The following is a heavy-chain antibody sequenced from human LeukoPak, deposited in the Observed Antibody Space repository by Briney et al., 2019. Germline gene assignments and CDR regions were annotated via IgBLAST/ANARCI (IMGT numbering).Heavy chain of an antibody. CDR3: ARDAAARPLYYYYMDV. V-gene: IGHV3-21*01. D-gene: IGHD6-6*01. CDR1: GFTFSSYS. CDR2: ISSSSYI. J-gene: IGHJ6*03. Sequence: GGSLRLSCAASGFTFSSYSMNWVRQAPGKGLEWVSSISSSSYIYYADSVKGRFTISRDNAKNSLYLQVNSLRAEDTAVYYCARDAAARPLYYYYMDVWGKGTTVTVSS.